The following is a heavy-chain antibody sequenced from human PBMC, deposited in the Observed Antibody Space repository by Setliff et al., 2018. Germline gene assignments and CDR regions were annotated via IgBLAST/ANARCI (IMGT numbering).Heavy chain of an antibody. V-gene: IGHV4-61*09. CDR1: GGSISSMSYY. CDR3: AKEYVVISFVRNSHQHYGMDV. D-gene: IGHD2-21*01. CDR2: IYTNGAT. Sequence: PSETLSLTCTVSGGSISSMSYYWSWVRQSAGKGPEWIGHIYTNGATNYSPSLKSRVSISADTSKNVLSLRLTTVTAADTAVYYCAKEYVVISFVRNSHQHYGMDVWGQGTAVTVSS. J-gene: IGHJ6*02.